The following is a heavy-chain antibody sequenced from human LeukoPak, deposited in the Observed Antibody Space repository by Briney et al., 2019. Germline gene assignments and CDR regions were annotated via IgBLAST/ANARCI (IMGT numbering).Heavy chain of an antibody. V-gene: IGHV3-9*03. J-gene: IGHJ4*02. CDR2: ISWNSGSI. D-gene: IGHD3-22*01. Sequence: GRSLRLSCAASGFTFDDYAMHWVRQAPGKGLEWVSGISWNSGSIAYADSVKGRFTISRDNAKNSLYLQMNSLRAEDMALYYCAKGDYYDSSGTSPLDYWGQGTLVTVSS. CDR1: GFTFDDYA. CDR3: AKGDYYDSSGTSPLDY.